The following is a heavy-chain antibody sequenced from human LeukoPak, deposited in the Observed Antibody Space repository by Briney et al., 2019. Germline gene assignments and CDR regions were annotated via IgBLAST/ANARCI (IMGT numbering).Heavy chain of an antibody. CDR3: ARGEWELRVDY. Sequence: ASVEVSCKASGYTFTSYYMHWVRQAPGQGLEWMGIINPSGGSTRYAQKFQGRVTMTRDTSTSTVYMELSSLRSEDTAVYYCARGEWELRVDYWGQGTLVTVSS. CDR1: GYTFTSYY. V-gene: IGHV1-46*01. CDR2: INPSGGST. J-gene: IGHJ4*02. D-gene: IGHD1-26*01.